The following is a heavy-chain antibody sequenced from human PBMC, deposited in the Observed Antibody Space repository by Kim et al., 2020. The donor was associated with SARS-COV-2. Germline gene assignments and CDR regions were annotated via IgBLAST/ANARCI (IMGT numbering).Heavy chain of an antibody. D-gene: IGHD6-19*01. CDR1: GGSISSGGYY. CDR3: AREEQWQGAFDI. CDR2: IYYSGST. Sequence: SETLSLTCTVSGGSISSGGYYWSWIRQHPGKGLEWIGYIYYSGSTYYNPSLKSRVTISVDTSKNQFSLKLSSVTAADTAVYYCAREEQWQGAFDIWGQGTMVTVSS. J-gene: IGHJ3*02. V-gene: IGHV4-31*03.